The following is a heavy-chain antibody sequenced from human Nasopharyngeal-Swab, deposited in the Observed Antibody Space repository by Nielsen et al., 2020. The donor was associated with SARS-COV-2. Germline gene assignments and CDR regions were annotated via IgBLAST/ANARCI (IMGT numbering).Heavy chain of an antibody. CDR2: IFSSGRT. J-gene: IGHJ4*02. CDR3: ARDESGDYLGLPFDH. V-gene: IGHV4-39*07. Sequence: SETLSLTCVVSGASISSRNNYWGWIRQSPGKGLEWIGTIFSSGRTYNPSLKSLVTMSVDTSKNQFSLKLTSVTAADTAVYYCARDESGDYLGLPFDHWGRGTLVTVSS. D-gene: IGHD4-17*01. CDR1: GASISSRNNY.